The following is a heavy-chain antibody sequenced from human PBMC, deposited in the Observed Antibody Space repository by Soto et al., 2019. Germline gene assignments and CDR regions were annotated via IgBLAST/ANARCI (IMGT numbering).Heavy chain of an antibody. J-gene: IGHJ4*02. CDR3: ANNFGGCSTTSCSDY. Sequence: GASVKVSCKASGYALTNYYIHWVRQAPGQGLEWMGLMSPRRGGTHYAQKFQGRVTMTRDTSPSTVYMELSSLRSDDTAVYYCANNFGGCSTTSCSDYWGPGTLVTVSS. CDR2: MSPRRGGT. V-gene: IGHV1-46*03. CDR1: GYALTNYY. D-gene: IGHD2-2*01.